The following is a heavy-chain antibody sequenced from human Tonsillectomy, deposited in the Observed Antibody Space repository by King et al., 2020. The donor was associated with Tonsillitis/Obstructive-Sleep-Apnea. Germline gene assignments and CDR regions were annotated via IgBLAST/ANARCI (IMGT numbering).Heavy chain of an antibody. Sequence: QLQESGPGLVKPSETLSLTCTVSGGSISSYYWSWIRQPPGKGLEWIGYIYYSGSTNYNPSLKSRVTISVDTSKNQFSLKLISVTAADTAVYYCARGGVVITLDYYYYGMDVWGQGTTVTVSS. CDR2: IYYSGST. D-gene: IGHD3-3*01. CDR1: GGSISSYY. J-gene: IGHJ6*02. CDR3: ARGGVVITLDYYYYGMDV. V-gene: IGHV4-59*01.